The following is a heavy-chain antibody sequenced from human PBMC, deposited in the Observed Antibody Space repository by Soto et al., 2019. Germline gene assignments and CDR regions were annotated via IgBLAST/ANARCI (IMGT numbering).Heavy chain of an antibody. V-gene: IGHV4-31*03. CDR3: ARDMIFGVVTPEGA. CDR1: GGSISSGGYY. D-gene: IGHD3-3*01. CDR2: IYYSGST. J-gene: IGHJ5*02. Sequence: QVQLQESGPGLVKPSQTLSLTCTVSGGSISSGGYYWSWIRQHPGKGLEWIGYIYYSGSTYYNPSLKSRVTISVDTSKNQFSLKLSSVTAADTAVYYCARDMIFGVVTPEGAWGQGTLVNVSP.